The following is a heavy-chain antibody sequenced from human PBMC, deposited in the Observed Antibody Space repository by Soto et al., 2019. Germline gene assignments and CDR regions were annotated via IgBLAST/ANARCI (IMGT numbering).Heavy chain of an antibody. Sequence: GGSLRLSCAASGFTFSDYYMSWIRQAPGKGLEWVSYISSSGSTIYYADPVKGRFTISRDNAKNSLYLQMNSLRAEDTAVYYCARVLSSGSCYFRPCFPDYWGQGTLVTVSS. D-gene: IGHD2-15*01. J-gene: IGHJ4*02. CDR2: ISSSGSTI. CDR3: ARVLSSGSCYFRPCFPDY. V-gene: IGHV3-11*01. CDR1: GFTFSDYY.